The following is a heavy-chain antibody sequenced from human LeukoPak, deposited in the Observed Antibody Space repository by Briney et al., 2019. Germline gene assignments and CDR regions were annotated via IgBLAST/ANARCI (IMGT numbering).Heavy chain of an antibody. Sequence: ASVKVSCKASGYTFTSYYMHWVRQAPGQGLEWMGIINPSGGSTSYAQKFQGRVTMTRDTSTSTVYMELSSLRSEDTAVYYCARAPPRGEYTSDHDAFDIWGQGTMVTVSS. J-gene: IGHJ3*02. CDR2: INPSGGST. V-gene: IGHV1-46*01. CDR1: GYTFTSYY. CDR3: ARAPPRGEYTSDHDAFDI. D-gene: IGHD6-6*01.